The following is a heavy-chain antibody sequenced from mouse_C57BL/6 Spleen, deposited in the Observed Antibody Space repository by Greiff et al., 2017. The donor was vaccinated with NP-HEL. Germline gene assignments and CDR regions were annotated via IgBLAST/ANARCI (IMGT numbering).Heavy chain of an antibody. V-gene: IGHV1-7*01. CDR2: INPSSGYT. D-gene: IGHD2-5*01. J-gene: IGHJ4*01. CDR1: GYTFTSYW. Sequence: VQVVESGAELAKPGASVKLSCKASGYTFTSYWMHWVNQRPGQGLEWIGYINPSSGYTKYNQKFKDKATLTADKSSSTAYMQLSSLTYEDSAVYYCARSSYYSNYGGAMDYWGQGTSVTVSS. CDR3: ARSSYYSNYGGAMDY.